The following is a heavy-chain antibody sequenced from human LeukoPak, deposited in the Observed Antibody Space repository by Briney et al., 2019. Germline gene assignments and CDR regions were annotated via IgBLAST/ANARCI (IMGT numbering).Heavy chain of an antibody. V-gene: IGHV3-48*01. D-gene: IGHD3-16*01. J-gene: IGHJ4*02. CDR3: TKRGAYYVDY. CDR1: GFTFSNYG. CDR2: ISSSGSAK. Sequence: GGSLRLSCAASGFTFSNYGLNWVRQAPGKGLEWVSHISSSGSAKYYADSVKGRFTISRDNSNNMLYLQMNSLRAEDTAVYYCTKRGAYYVDYWGRGIPVTVSS.